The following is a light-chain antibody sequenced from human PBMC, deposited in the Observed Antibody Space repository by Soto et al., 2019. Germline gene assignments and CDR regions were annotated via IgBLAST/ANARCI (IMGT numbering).Light chain of an antibody. V-gene: IGLV2-11*01. CDR1: SSDVGAYNY. CDR2: YVS. J-gene: IGLJ3*02. CDR3: CSYAGYYSWV. Sequence: QSVLTQPRSVSGSPGQSGTISCIGASSDVGAYNYVSWYQQHPCKAPKHMLFYVSKRPSGVPDRFSGSKSGNTASLTISGLQAEDEADYYCCSYAGYYSWVFGGGTKLTVL.